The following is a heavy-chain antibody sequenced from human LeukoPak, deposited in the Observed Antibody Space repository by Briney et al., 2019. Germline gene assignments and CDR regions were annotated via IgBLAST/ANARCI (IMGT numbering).Heavy chain of an antibody. CDR1: GYTFTGYY. Sequence: ASVKVSCKASGYTFTGYYMHWVQQAPGQGLQWMGWINPNSGGTNYAYKFQGRVTMTRDTSINTAYMELSRLRSDDTAVYYCARGLFVDYYDSSGPRGYFDYWGQGTLVTVSS. J-gene: IGHJ4*02. D-gene: IGHD3-22*01. CDR3: ARGLFVDYYDSSGPRGYFDY. V-gene: IGHV1-2*07. CDR2: INPNSGGT.